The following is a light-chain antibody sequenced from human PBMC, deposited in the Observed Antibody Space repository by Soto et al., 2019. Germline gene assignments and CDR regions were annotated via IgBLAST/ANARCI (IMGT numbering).Light chain of an antibody. CDR1: QSISSW. J-gene: IGKJ1*01. CDR2: KAS. CDR3: QQYNSYSPWT. V-gene: IGKV1-5*03. Sequence: DIQLTQSPSFLSASVGDRVTITCRASQSISSWLAWYQQKPGKAPKLLIYKASSLESRVPSRFSGSGSGTEFTLTISSLQPDDFATYYCQQYNSYSPWTFGQGTKVDIK.